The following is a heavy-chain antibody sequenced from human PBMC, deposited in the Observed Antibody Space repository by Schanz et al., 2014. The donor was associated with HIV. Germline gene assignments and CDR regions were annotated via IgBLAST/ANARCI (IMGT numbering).Heavy chain of an antibody. V-gene: IGHV1-69*01. CDR2: IIPIFGTA. Sequence: QVQLVQSGAEVKKPGSSVKVSCKASGGSFSSYAINWVRQAPGQGLEWMGGIIPIFGTANYAQKFQGSVAITADESTSTAYMELSSLRSEDTAVYYCAGDLSLASSTPALAFDVWGQGRMVTVSS. D-gene: IGHD2-2*01. J-gene: IGHJ3*01. CDR3: AGDLSLASSTPALAFDV. CDR1: GGSFSSYA.